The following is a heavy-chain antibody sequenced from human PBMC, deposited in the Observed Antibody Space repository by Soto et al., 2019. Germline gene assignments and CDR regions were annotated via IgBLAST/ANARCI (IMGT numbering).Heavy chain of an antibody. J-gene: IGHJ4*02. CDR1: GFSFSSYA. D-gene: IGHD2-2*02. V-gene: IGHV3-30-3*01. Sequence: QVQLVESGGGVVQPGRSLRLSCVASGFSFSSYAMHWVRQAPGKGLEWVAVISYDGSNKYYADSVKGRFTISRDNSKNTLYLQMNSLRAEDTAVFYCARVSQLYGFVATSYFDYWGQGTLVTVSS. CDR2: ISYDGSNK. CDR3: ARVSQLYGFVATSYFDY.